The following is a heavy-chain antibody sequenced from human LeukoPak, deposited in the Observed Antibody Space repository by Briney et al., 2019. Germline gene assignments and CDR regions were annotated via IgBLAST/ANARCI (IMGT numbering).Heavy chain of an antibody. CDR1: GFTFSSVW. Sequence: GSLRLSCAASGFTFSSVWMNWVRQAPGKGLEWVGHIKSQPDGGTTDYAAPVKGRFTISRDDSKNTLYLQMNSLKTEDTAVYYCTTDSGPPSGYFDYWGQGTLVTVSS. CDR2: IKSQPDGGTT. D-gene: IGHD1-26*01. J-gene: IGHJ4*02. CDR3: TTDSGPPSGYFDY. V-gene: IGHV3-15*01.